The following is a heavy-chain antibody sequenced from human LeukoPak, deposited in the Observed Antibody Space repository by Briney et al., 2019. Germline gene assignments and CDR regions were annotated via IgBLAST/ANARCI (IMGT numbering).Heavy chain of an antibody. CDR1: NGSIGSYF. J-gene: IGHJ4*02. CDR3: ARALGVQLWSSYFDY. D-gene: IGHD5-18*01. V-gene: IGHV4-59*01. Sequence: SETLSLTCTVSNGSIGSYFWSWVRQPPGKGLEWIGYIYYSGSTNYNPSLKSRVTISVDTSKNQFSLKLSSVTAADTAVYYCARALGVQLWSSYFDYWGQGTLVTVSS. CDR2: IYYSGST.